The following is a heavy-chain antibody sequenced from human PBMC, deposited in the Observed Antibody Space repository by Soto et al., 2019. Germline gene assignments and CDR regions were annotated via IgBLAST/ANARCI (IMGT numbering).Heavy chain of an antibody. Sequence: QVQLQESGPGLVKPSQTLSLTCTVSGGSINSGDYYWSWIRQPPGKGLEWIGYIYYSGSTYYNPPLRSRVTISIDTSKNLFFLNLRSVTAADTAVYYCARIGLTTALLWGQGTLVTVSS. D-gene: IGHD4-17*01. CDR1: GGSINSGDYY. CDR2: IYYSGST. CDR3: ARIGLTTALL. V-gene: IGHV4-30-4*01. J-gene: IGHJ4*02.